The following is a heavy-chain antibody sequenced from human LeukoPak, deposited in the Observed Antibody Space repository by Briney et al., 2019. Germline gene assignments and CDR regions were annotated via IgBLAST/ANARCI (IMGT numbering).Heavy chain of an antibody. D-gene: IGHD1-26*01. J-gene: IGHJ4*02. Sequence: GGSLRLFCAASGFTFSSYSMNWVRQAPGKGLEWVSSISSSSSYIYYADSVKGRFTISRDNAKNSLYLQMNSLRAEDTAVYYCARGRSGSYYVSWGQGTLVTVSS. CDR2: ISSSSSYI. CDR1: GFTFSSYS. V-gene: IGHV3-21*01. CDR3: ARGRSGSYYVS.